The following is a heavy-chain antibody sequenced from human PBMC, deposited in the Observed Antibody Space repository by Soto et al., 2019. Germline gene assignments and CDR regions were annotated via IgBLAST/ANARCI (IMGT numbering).Heavy chain of an antibody. CDR3: ARVNPFDY. J-gene: IGHJ4*02. Sequence: GSLRLSCAASGFTVSSNYMSWVRQAPGKGLEWVSVIYSGGSTYYADSVKGRFTISRDNSKNTLYLQMNSLRAEDTAVYFCARVNPFDYWGQGTLVTVSS. CDR2: IYSGGST. CDR1: GFTVSSNY. V-gene: IGHV3-66*01.